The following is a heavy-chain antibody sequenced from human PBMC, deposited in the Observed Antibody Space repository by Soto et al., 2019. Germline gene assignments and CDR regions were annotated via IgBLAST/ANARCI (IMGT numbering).Heavy chain of an antibody. Sequence: GSLRLSCAASGFTFSSYSMNWVRQAPGKGLEWVSSISSSSSYIYYADSVKGRFTISRDNAKNSLYLQMNSLRAEDTAVYYCARDRDIVVVVAATDYYYYGMDVWGQGTTVTVSS. CDR1: GFTFSSYS. D-gene: IGHD2-15*01. CDR2: ISSSSSYI. V-gene: IGHV3-21*01. CDR3: ARDRDIVVVVAATDYYYYGMDV. J-gene: IGHJ6*02.